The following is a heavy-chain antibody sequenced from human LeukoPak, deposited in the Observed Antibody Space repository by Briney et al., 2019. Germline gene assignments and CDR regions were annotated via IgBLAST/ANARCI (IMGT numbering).Heavy chain of an antibody. CDR3: TTEGITGTTDSDYYYGMDV. J-gene: IGHJ6*02. CDR1: GFTFSSYA. Sequence: PGGSLRLSCAASGFTFSSYAMSWVRQAPGKGLEWVGRIKSKTDGGTTDCAAPVKGRFTISRDDSKNTLYLQMNSLKTEDTAVYYCTTEGITGTTDSDYYYGMDVWGQGTTVTVSS. CDR2: IKSKTDGGTT. V-gene: IGHV3-15*01. D-gene: IGHD1-7*01.